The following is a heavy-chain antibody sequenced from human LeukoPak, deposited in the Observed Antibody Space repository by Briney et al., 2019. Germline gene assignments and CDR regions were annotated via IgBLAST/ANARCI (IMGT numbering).Heavy chain of an antibody. Sequence: GASLRLSCAASGFTFSSYAMSWVRQAPGKGLEWASAISVSGGSTWSADSVKGRFTISRDNSKNTLYLQMNSLRAEDTALYYCAKGSSGYYYGYFDYWGQGTLVTVSS. CDR1: GFTFSSYA. CDR3: AKGSSGYYYGYFDY. CDR2: ISVSGGST. D-gene: IGHD3-22*01. V-gene: IGHV3-23*01. J-gene: IGHJ4*02.